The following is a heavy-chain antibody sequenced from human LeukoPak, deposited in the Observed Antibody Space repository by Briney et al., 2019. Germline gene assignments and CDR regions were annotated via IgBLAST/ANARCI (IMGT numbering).Heavy chain of an antibody. CDR1: GFTFSSYA. Sequence: PGASLRLSCAASGFTFSSYAMSWVRQAPGKGLEWVSAISGSGGSTYYADSVKGRFTISRDNSKNTLYLQMNSLRAEDTAVYYCARGLPAAADYGMDVWGQGTTVTVSS. V-gene: IGHV3-23*01. CDR3: ARGLPAAADYGMDV. D-gene: IGHD2-2*01. CDR2: ISGSGGST. J-gene: IGHJ6*02.